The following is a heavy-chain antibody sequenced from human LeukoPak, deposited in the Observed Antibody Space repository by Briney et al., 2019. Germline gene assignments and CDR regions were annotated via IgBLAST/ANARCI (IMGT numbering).Heavy chain of an antibody. V-gene: IGHV3-30*18. CDR1: GFTFSSYA. Sequence: GGSLRLSCAASGFTFSSYAMSWVRQAPGKGLEWVAVISYDGSNKYYADSVKGRFTISRDNSKNTLYLQMNSLRAEDTAVYYCAKEALLWFGEGDAFDIWGQGTMVTVSS. D-gene: IGHD3-10*01. CDR3: AKEALLWFGEGDAFDI. CDR2: ISYDGSNK. J-gene: IGHJ3*02.